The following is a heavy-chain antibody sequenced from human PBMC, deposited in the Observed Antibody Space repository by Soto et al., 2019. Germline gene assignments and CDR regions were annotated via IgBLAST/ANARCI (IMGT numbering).Heavy chain of an antibody. V-gene: IGHV1-58*01. J-gene: IGHJ3*02. CDR3: AAEGSTLQHAFDI. Sequence: SVKVSCKASGFTFTSSAVQWVRQARGQRLEWIGRIVVGSGNTNYAQKFQERVTITRDMSTSTAYMELSSLRSEDTAVYYCAAEGSTLQHAFDIWGQGTMVTVSS. D-gene: IGHD6-13*01. CDR1: GFTFTSSA. CDR2: IVVGSGNT.